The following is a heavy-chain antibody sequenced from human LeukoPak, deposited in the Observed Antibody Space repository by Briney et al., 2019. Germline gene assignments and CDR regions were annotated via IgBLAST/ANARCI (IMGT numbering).Heavy chain of an antibody. CDR1: GDTVSGNSGA. CDR2: TYYMSKWFH. J-gene: IGHJ4*02. D-gene: IGHD1-1*01. CDR3: ARALERYYFDF. Sequence: SQTLSLTCAISGDTVSGNSGAWIWIRQSPSRGLEWLGRTYYMSKWFHDYAISVKGRIIISPDTASNQFSLHLSSVTADDTGVYYCARALERYYFDFWGQGTLVTVSS. V-gene: IGHV6-1*01.